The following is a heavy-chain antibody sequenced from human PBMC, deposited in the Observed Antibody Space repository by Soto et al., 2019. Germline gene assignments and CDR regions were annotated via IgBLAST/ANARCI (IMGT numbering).Heavy chain of an antibody. V-gene: IGHV3-21*01. CDR1: GFTFSSYS. CDR2: ISSSSSYI. J-gene: IGHJ4*02. CDR3: ARDFGPRPWLVRGTY. D-gene: IGHD6-19*01. Sequence: EVQLVESGGGLVKPGGSLRLSCAASGFTFSSYSMNWVRQAPGKGLEWVSSISSSSSYIYYADSVKGRFTISRDNAKNSLYLQMNSLRAEDTAVYYCARDFGPRPWLVRGTYWGQGILVTVSS.